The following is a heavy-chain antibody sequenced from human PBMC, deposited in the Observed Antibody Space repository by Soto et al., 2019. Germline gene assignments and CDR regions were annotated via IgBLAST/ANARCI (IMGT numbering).Heavy chain of an antibody. J-gene: IGHJ4*02. D-gene: IGHD5-18*01. CDR2: IDYSGST. V-gene: IGHV4-30-4*01. CDR3: ARGDDTAMVSLDY. Sequence: PSETLYLTSTVPGGSFISGDYSWSGIRQPAGRSVEWIGYIDYSGSTYYNPSLKSRVTISVDTSKNQFSLKLSSVTAADTAVYYCARGDDTAMVSLDYWGQGTLVTVSS. CDR1: GGSFISGDYS.